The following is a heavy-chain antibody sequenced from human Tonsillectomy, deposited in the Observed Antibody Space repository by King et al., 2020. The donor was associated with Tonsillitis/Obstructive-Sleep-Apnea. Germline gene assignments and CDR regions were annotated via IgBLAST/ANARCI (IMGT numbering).Heavy chain of an antibody. D-gene: IGHD4-17*01. V-gene: IGHV4-34*01. Sequence: VQLPQWGAGLLKPSETLSLTCAVYGGSFSGYYWSWIRQPPGKGLEWIGEINHSGSTNYNPSLKSRVTISVDTSKNQFSLKLSSVTAADTAVYYCAKDGFPRAFDIWGQGTMVTVSS. J-gene: IGHJ3*02. CDR1: GGSFSGYY. CDR2: INHSGST. CDR3: AKDGFPRAFDI.